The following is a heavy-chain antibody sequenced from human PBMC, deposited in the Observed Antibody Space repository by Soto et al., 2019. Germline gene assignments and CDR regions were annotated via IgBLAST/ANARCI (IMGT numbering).Heavy chain of an antibody. CDR2: ISGSGGST. V-gene: IGHV3-23*01. CDR3: AKGGLNIVVVVAAIGAFDI. D-gene: IGHD2-15*01. J-gene: IGHJ3*02. CDR1: GFTFSSYA. Sequence: GGSLRLSCAASGFTFSSYAMSWVRQAPGKGLEWVSAISGSGGSTYYADSVKGRFTISRDNSKNTLYLQMNSLRAEDTAVYYCAKGGLNIVVVVAAIGAFDIWGQGTMVTVSS.